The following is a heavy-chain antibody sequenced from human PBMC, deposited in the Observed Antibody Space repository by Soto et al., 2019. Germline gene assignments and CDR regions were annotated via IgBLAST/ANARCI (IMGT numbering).Heavy chain of an antibody. CDR1: GYTFNNYD. CDR3: ARGRRANFAP. Sequence: QVQLVQSGAEVKRPGASVRVSCKASGYTFNNYDIMWVRQAAGQGLEWMGWVNPNSGNTGYAQRFLGRVTVTRDTSIRTAYMELTSLTSEDTAVYYCARGRRANFAPWGQGTLVTVSS. V-gene: IGHV1-8*02. J-gene: IGHJ5*02. D-gene: IGHD6-25*01. CDR2: VNPNSGNT.